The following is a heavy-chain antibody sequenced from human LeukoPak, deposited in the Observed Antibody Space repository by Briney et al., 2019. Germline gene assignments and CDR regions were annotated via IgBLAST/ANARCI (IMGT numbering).Heavy chain of an antibody. V-gene: IGHV1-18*01. D-gene: IGHD4-11*01. CDR3: ARDRNDYISRSFDY. J-gene: IGHJ4*02. CDR2: ISIYTGKT. Sequence: ASVKVSCKASGYTFTNYGISWVRQAPGQGLEWMGWISIYTGKTYHAQKFQARVTMTTDTSTTTAYMELRSLRSDDTAVYYCARDRNDYISRSFDYWGQGTLVTVSS. CDR1: GYTFTNYG.